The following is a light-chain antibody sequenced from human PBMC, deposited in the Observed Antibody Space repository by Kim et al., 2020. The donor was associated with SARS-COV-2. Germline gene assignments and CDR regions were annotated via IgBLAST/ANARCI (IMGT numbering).Light chain of an antibody. CDR2: SNN. Sequence: QSVLTQPPSASGTPGQRVTISCSGNRSNIGSNYVCWYQQLPGTAPKLLMYSNNQQPSGVPDRFSGSSSATSASLPISGRRSDDEAHYYYAARDDSLSSWVFGGGTQLTVL. CDR1: RSNIGSNY. J-gene: IGLJ3*02. CDR3: AARDDSLSSWV. V-gene: IGLV1-47*02.